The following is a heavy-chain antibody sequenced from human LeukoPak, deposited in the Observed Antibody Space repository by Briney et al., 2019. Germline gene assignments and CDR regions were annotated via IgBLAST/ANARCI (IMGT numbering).Heavy chain of an antibody. CDR2: IIPIFGTA. J-gene: IGHJ3*02. V-gene: IGHV1-69*05. Sequence: SVKVSCKASGGTFSSYAISWVRQAPGQGLEWMGGIIPIFGTANYAQKFQGRVTMTRDTSISTAYMELSRLRSDDTAVYYCARVENYYDSSGYYSYDAFDIWGQGTMVTVSS. CDR3: ARVENYYDSSGYYSYDAFDI. D-gene: IGHD3-22*01. CDR1: GGTFSSYA.